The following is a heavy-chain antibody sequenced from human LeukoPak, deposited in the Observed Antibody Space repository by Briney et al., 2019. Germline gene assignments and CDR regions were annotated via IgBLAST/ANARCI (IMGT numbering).Heavy chain of an antibody. V-gene: IGHV4-34*01. D-gene: IGHD2-21*02. J-gene: IGHJ4*02. CDR3: AGLGGDSDFDY. Sequence: PSETLCFTGAVYGGSFSGSYWRWIRQPPGKGLEWIGEIHHSRSTSYNPSLKSRVTISVDTSKNQSSLKLSSVTAADTAVYYCAGLGGDSDFDYWGQGTLVTVSS. CDR2: IHHSRST. CDR1: GGSFSGSY.